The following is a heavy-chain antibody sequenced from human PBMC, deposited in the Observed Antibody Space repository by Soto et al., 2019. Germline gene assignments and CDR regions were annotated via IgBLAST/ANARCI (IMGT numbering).Heavy chain of an antibody. CDR2: IYYSGST. J-gene: IGHJ6*02. V-gene: IGHV4-39*01. CDR1: GGSISSSSYY. CDR3: ARRLQYFLYYYGMDV. D-gene: IGHD4-4*01. Sequence: SETLSLTCTVSGGSISSSSYYWGWIRQPPGKGLEWIGSIYYSGSTYYNPSLKSRVTISVDTSKNQFSLKLSSVTAADTAVYYCARRLQYFLYYYGMDVRGQGTKVTVSS.